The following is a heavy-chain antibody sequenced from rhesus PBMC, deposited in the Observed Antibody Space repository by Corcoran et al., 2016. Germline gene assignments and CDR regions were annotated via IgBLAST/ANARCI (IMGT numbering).Heavy chain of an antibody. Sequence: EVQLVQSGAEVKRPGESLKISCKTSGYSFTSYWSSWVRQMPGKGLEWMRAIDPSDSATRYRPSFQGQVTISADTSISTAYLQWSSLKASDTATYYCAKAGYSNSYFDYWGQGVLVTVSS. J-gene: IGHJ4*01. CDR1: GYSFTSYW. D-gene: IGHD4-23*01. V-gene: IGHV5-20*02. CDR2: IDPSDSAT. CDR3: AKAGYSNSYFDY.